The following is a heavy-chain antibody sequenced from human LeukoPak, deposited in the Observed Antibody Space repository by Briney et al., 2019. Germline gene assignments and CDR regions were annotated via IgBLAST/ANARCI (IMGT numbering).Heavy chain of an antibody. CDR2: IYSSGST. CDR1: GGSISSYY. J-gene: IGHJ6*03. V-gene: IGHV4-59*07. Sequence: SDTLSLTCTVSGGSISSYYWSWIRQPPGKGLEWIGYIYSSGSTNYNPSLNSRVTISVDTSKNQFSLKLSSVTAAGTAVYYCARTVNGDYYYYYMDVWGKGTTVTVSS. D-gene: IGHD4-11*01. CDR3: ARTVNGDYYYYYMDV.